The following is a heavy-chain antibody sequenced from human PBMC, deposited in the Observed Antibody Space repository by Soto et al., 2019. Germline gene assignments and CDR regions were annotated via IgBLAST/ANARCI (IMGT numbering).Heavy chain of an antibody. V-gene: IGHV1-69*02. CDR3: ASGVPGVYMDV. CDR2: IIPILGIA. CDR1: GGTFSSYT. Sequence: SVKVSCKASGGTFSSYTISWVRQAPGQGLEWMGRIIPILGIANYAQKFQGRVTITADKSTSTAYIELSSLRSEDTAAYYCASGVPGVYMDVWGKGTTVTVSS. D-gene: IGHD3-10*01. J-gene: IGHJ6*03.